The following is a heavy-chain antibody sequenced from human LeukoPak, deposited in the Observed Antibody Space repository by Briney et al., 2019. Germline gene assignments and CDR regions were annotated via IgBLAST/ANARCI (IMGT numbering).Heavy chain of an antibody. CDR1: GYTFTSYY. J-gene: IGHJ6*02. CDR3: ARDHSSSIAARRQGYYYYYGMDV. D-gene: IGHD6-6*01. V-gene: IGHV1-46*01. Sequence: ASVKVSCKASGYTFTSYYMHWVRQAPGQGLEWMGIINPSSGSTSYAQKFQGRVTMTRDTSTSTVYMELSSLRSEDTAVYYCARDHSSSIAARRQGYYYYYGMDVWGQGTTVTVSS. CDR2: INPSSGST.